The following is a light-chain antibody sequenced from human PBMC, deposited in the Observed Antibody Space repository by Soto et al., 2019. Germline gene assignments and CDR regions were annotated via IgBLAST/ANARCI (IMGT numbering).Light chain of an antibody. V-gene: IGKV1-39*01. CDR2: AAS. J-gene: IGKJ1*01. Sequence: DIQMTQSPSSLSASVGDRVTITCRASQSISSYLNWYQQKPGKAPKLLIYAASSLQRGVPSRFNGSGSGTDFTLTISSLQPEDFATYYCQQSYSTPWWLGQGTKVDSK. CDR1: QSISSY. CDR3: QQSYSTPWW.